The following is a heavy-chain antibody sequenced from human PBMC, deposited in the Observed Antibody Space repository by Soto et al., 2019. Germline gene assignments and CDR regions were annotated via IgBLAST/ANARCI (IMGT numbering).Heavy chain of an antibody. J-gene: IGHJ4*02. Sequence: ASVKVSCKASGYTFTGYYLHWVRQAPGQGLEWMGWISPNTGVTSFAQNFQGRVTMTRDTSIRTAYMELSWLRSDDTAIYYCARKLIAASGTFDYWGQGTLVTASS. V-gene: IGHV1-2*02. CDR3: ARKLIAASGTFDY. CDR1: GYTFTGYY. CDR2: ISPNTGVT. D-gene: IGHD6-13*01.